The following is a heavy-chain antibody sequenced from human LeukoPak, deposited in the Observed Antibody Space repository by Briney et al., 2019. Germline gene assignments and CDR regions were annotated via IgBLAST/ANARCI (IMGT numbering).Heavy chain of an antibody. J-gene: IGHJ4*02. CDR1: GYTFTSYG. CDR2: ISAYNGNT. D-gene: IGHD3-3*01. CDR3: ARGFTSTIFGAPFDY. V-gene: IGHV1-18*01. Sequence: GASVKVSCKASGYTFTSYGISWVRQAPGQGLEWMGWISAYNGNTDYAQKLQGRVTMTTDTSTSTAYMELRSLRSDDTAVYYCARGFTSTIFGAPFDYWGQGTLVTVSS.